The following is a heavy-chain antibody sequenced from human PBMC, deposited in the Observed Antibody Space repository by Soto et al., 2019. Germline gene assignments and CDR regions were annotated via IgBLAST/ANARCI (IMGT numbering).Heavy chain of an antibody. CDR3: ARHQTLHGDYDY. CDR2: INAGNGNT. D-gene: IGHD4-17*01. Sequence: VASVKVSCKASGYTFTSYAMHWVRQAPGQRLEWMGWINAGNGNTKYSQKFQGRVTITRDTSASTAYMELSSVTAADTAVYYCARHQTLHGDYDYWGQGTLVTVSS. V-gene: IGHV1-3*01. J-gene: IGHJ4*02. CDR1: GYTFTSYA.